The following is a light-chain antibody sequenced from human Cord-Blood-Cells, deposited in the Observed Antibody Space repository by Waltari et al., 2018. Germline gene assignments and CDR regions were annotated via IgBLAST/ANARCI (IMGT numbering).Light chain of an antibody. CDR2: KDS. V-gene: IGLV3-25*02. J-gene: IGLJ2*01. Sequence: SYELTQPPSVSVSPGQTARIPCPGDALPKQYAYWYQQKPGQAPVLVIYKDSERPSGIPERFSGSSSGTIVTLTISGVQAEDEADYYCQSADSSGTYVVFGGGTKLTVL. CDR1: ALPKQY. CDR3: QSADSSGTYVV.